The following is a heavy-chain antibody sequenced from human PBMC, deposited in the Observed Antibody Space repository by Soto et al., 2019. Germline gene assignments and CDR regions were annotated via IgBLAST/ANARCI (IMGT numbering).Heavy chain of an antibody. Sequence: ASVKVSCKASGYTFTGYYVHWVREAPGQGLEWMGWINPETGGTSYAQKFQGRVTLSRDTSINTACLELSSLRFDDAAVYFCARERFQVISDGMDVWGQGTTVTVSS. J-gene: IGHJ6*02. CDR2: INPETGGT. CDR3: ARERFQVISDGMDV. V-gene: IGHV1-2*02. CDR1: GYTFTGYY. D-gene: IGHD2-21*01.